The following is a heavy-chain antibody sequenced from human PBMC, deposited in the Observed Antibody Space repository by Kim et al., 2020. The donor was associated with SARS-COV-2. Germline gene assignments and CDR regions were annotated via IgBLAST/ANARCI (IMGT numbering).Heavy chain of an antibody. D-gene: IGHD4-17*01. V-gene: IGHV3-30*04. Sequence: GGSLRLSCAASGFTFSSYAMHWVRQAPGKGLEWVAVISYDGSNKYYADSVKGRFTISRDNSKNTLYLQMNSLRAEDTAVYYCARDLGYGDSVDHDYWGQGTLVTVSS. CDR1: GFTFSSYA. CDR2: ISYDGSNK. CDR3: ARDLGYGDSVDHDY. J-gene: IGHJ4*02.